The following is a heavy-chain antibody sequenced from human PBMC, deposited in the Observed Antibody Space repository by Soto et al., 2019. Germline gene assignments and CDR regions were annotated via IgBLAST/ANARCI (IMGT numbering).Heavy chain of an antibody. J-gene: IGHJ4*02. CDR2: ISPHSGGT. Sequence: QVQLVQSGAEVKKPGAAVKVSCKASGYTFTGYYINWLRQAPGQGLEWMGWISPHSGGTNSARKFQGWVTMTRDTSISTAYMELSSLKSDDTAVYYCARDSGLGVFDYWGQGTLVTVSS. D-gene: IGHD3-3*01. CDR3: ARDSGLGVFDY. CDR1: GYTFTGYY. V-gene: IGHV1-2*04.